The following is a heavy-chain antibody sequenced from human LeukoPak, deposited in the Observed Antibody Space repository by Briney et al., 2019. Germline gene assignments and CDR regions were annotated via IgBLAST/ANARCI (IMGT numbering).Heavy chain of an antibody. J-gene: IGHJ3*02. D-gene: IGHD3-3*01. V-gene: IGHV4-59*01. CDR3: ARDSGQKLGVAYRSAFDI. CDR2: IYYSGST. CDR1: GGSISSYY. Sequence: SETLSLTCTVSGGSISSYYWSWIRQPPGKGLEWFGYIYYSGSTNYNPSLKSRVTISVDTSKNQFSLKLSSVTAADTAVYYCARDSGQKLGVAYRSAFDIWGQGTMVTVYS.